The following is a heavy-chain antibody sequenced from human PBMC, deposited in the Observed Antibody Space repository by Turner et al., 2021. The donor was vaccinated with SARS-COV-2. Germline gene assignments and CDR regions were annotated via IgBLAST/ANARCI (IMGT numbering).Heavy chain of an antibody. J-gene: IGHJ3*02. CDR3: AGQLWLRGAFDI. D-gene: IGHD5-18*01. CDR2: IYYSGST. CDR1: GGSISSGGYY. V-gene: IGHV4-31*03. Sequence: QVQLQESGPGLVKPSQTLSLTCPVSGGSISSGGYYWSWFRQHPGKGLEWIGNIYYSGSTYYNSSLKSRVTISVDTSKNQFSLKLSSVTAADTAGYYCAGQLWLRGAFDIWGQGTMVTVSS.